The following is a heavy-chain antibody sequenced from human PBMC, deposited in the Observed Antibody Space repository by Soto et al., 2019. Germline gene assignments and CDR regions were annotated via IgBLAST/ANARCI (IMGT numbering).Heavy chain of an antibody. D-gene: IGHD2-2*01. Sequence: SETLSLTCTVSGASISSIPYYWGWIRQPPGKGLEWIGCIYYSGTTYYSPSLKSRVTISVDTSKNQFSLKLNSVTAADTAVYYCGRQIRSRQDFDYWGQGTLVTVSS. J-gene: IGHJ4*02. CDR2: IYYSGTT. V-gene: IGHV4-39*01. CDR1: GASISSIPYY. CDR3: GRQIRSRQDFDY.